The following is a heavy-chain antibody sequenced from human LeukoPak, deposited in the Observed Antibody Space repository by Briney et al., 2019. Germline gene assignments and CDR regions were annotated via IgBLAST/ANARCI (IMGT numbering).Heavy chain of an antibody. J-gene: IGHJ5*02. CDR1: GWSFNDYY. Sequence: SETLSLSCAVYGWSFNDYYWNWIRQPPGKGLEWIGEINARGDTNYNPSLKSRVTISVDTSKKQFSLRLTSLIAADTALYYCARGQVPTARGYNWFDPWGRGTLVTVSS. CDR3: ARGQVPTARGYNWFDP. D-gene: IGHD2-2*01. CDR2: INARGDT. V-gene: IGHV4-34*01.